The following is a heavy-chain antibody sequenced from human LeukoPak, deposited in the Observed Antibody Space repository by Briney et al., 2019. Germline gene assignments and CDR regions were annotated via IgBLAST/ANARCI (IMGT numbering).Heavy chain of an antibody. CDR3: ARESSSGYYLSY. D-gene: IGHD3-22*01. Sequence: GGSLRLSCAASGFTVSSNYLSWVRQAPGKGLEWVSVIYSGGRTYYSDSVKGRFTISRDNSKNLLFLQMNSLRAADTAIYYCARESSSGYYLSYWGQGTLVTVSS. CDR2: IYSGGRT. J-gene: IGHJ4*02. CDR1: GFTVSSNY. V-gene: IGHV3-66*01.